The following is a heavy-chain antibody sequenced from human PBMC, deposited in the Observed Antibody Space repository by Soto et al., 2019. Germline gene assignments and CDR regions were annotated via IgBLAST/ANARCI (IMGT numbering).Heavy chain of an antibody. D-gene: IGHD2-15*01. J-gene: IGHJ6*02. CDR3: VRGLRYSGMDV. Sequence: QVQLQQWGAGLLKPSETLSLTCAVNGGSFSAYYWTWIRQPPGRGLEWIGEVDHSGSTNYNPSLERRVTISIDTAKNRCSLNVASVTAADKAVYYCVRGLRYSGMDVWGQRTTVTVS. CDR2: VDHSGST. V-gene: IGHV4-34*01. CDR1: GGSFSAYY.